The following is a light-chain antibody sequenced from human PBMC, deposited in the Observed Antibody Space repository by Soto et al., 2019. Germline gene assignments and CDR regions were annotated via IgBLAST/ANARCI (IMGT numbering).Light chain of an antibody. J-gene: IGLJ1*01. CDR3: SSSTSSSTLYV. CDR2: DVT. CDR1: SSDVGGYNY. Sequence: QSVLTQPASVSGSPGQSITISCTGTSSDVGGYNYVSWYQQHPGKAPKLMIYDVTNRPSGVSNRFSGSKSGNTASLTISGLQAEDEADYYCSSSTSSSTLYVFGTGTKVTVL. V-gene: IGLV2-14*01.